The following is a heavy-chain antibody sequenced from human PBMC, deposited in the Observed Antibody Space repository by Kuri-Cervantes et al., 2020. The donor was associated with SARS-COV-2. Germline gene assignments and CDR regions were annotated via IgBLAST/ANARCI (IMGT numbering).Heavy chain of an antibody. V-gene: IGHV3-48*01. J-gene: IGHJ4*02. CDR2: ISGSTGAI. CDR3: ARNPSYYPFDY. CDR1: GFTFSSYA. Sequence: GESLKISCAASGFTFSSYAMSWVRHAPGKGLEWLSYISGSTGAIYYADSVKGRFTISRDSAKNSVYLQMNSLRADDTAVYYCARNPSYYPFDYWGQGALVTVSS. D-gene: IGHD3-10*01.